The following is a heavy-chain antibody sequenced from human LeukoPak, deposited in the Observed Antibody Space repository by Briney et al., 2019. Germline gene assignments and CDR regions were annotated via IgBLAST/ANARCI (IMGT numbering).Heavy chain of an antibody. J-gene: IGHJ4*02. V-gene: IGHV4-59*08. CDR3: ARHVWLQPFDY. CDR2: IYYSGST. CDR1: GGSMNSYY. D-gene: IGHD3-9*01. Sequence: SETLSLTCSVSGGSMNSYYWSWIRQSPGKGLEWIGYIYYSGSTNYNPSLKSRVTISVDTSKNQFSLKLSSATAADTAVYYCARHVWLQPFDYWGQGTLVTVSS.